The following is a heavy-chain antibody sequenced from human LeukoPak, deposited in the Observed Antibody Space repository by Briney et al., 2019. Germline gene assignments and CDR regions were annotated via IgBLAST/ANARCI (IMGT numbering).Heavy chain of an antibody. J-gene: IGHJ6*02. Sequence: GGSLRLSCAASGFTFSSYWMHWVRQAPGKGLVWVPRINSDGSSTSYADSVKGRFTISRDNAKNTLYLQMNSLRAEDTAVYYCARDDCSGGSCYYYYYGMDVWGQGTTVTVSS. CDR1: GFTFSSYW. CDR3: ARDDCSGGSCYYYYYGMDV. D-gene: IGHD2-15*01. V-gene: IGHV3-74*01. CDR2: INSDGSST.